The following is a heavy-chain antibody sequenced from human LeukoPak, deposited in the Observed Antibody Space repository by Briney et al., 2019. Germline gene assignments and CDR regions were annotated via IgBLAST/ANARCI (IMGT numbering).Heavy chain of an antibody. CDR2: ISGYSGNT. CDR3: ARQDGAYSFDY. CDR1: GYRFSTYG. V-gene: IGHV1-18*01. D-gene: IGHD4-17*01. J-gene: IGHJ4*02. Sequence: ASVKVSCKTSGYRFSTYGITWVRQAPGQGLEWMGWISGYSGNTNYAQKFQDRVTMTRDTSISTTYMELSRLTSDDTAMYYCARQDGAYSFDYWGQGTLVTVSS.